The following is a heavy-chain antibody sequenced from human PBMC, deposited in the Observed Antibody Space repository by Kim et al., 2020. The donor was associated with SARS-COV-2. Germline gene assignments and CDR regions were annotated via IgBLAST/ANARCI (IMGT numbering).Heavy chain of an antibody. CDR3: ARGLWFGKRWFDP. Sequence: SETLSLTFSVYGGSFSGYYWSWIRQPPGKGLEWIGEINHSGSTNYNPSLKSRVTISVDTSKNQFSLKLSSVTAADTAVYYCARGLWFGKRWFDPWGQGTLVTVSS. D-gene: IGHD3-10*01. CDR1: GGSFSGYY. CDR2: INHSGST. V-gene: IGHV4-34*01. J-gene: IGHJ5*02.